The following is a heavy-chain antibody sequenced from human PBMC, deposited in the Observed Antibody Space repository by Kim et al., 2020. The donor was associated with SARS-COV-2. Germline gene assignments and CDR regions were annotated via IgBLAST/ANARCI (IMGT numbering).Heavy chain of an antibody. Sequence: GGSLRLSCAASGFTFSSYWMSWVRQAPGKGLEWVANIKQDGSEKYYVDSVKGRSTISRDNAKNSLYLQMNSLRAEDTAVYYCARDPNYYYDSSGYYPQGGYYYGMDVWGQGTTVTVSS. CDR3: ARDPNYYYDSSGYYPQGGYYYGMDV. J-gene: IGHJ6*02. D-gene: IGHD3-22*01. CDR2: IKQDGSEK. CDR1: GFTFSSYW. V-gene: IGHV3-7*01.